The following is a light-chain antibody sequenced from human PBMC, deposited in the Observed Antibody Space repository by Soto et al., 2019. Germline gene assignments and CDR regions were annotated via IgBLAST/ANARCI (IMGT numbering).Light chain of an antibody. V-gene: IGLV1-44*01. J-gene: IGLJ2*01. CDR2: GST. Sequence: QLVLTQPPSASGTPGQRVTISCFGSSSNIGSNPVNWYQQVPGTAPKLLIYGSTQRPSGVPDRFSGSKSGTSASLAISGLQSEDEADYYCAAWDDSLNSYVVFGGGTKVTVL. CDR3: AAWDDSLNSYVV. CDR1: SSNIGSNP.